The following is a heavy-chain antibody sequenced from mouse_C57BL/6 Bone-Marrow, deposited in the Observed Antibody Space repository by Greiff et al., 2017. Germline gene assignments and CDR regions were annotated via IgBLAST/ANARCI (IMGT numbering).Heavy chain of an antibody. CDR3: ARYDYGRDYYAMDY. V-gene: IGHV1-55*01. D-gene: IGHD2-4*01. J-gene: IGHJ4*01. CDR1: GYTFTSYW. CDR2: IYPGSGST. Sequence: QVQLQQPGAELVKPGASVKMSCKASGYTFTSYWITWVKQRPGQGLEWIGDIYPGSGSTNYNEKFKSKATLTVDTSSSTAYMQLSSLTSEDSAVYYCARYDYGRDYYAMDYWGQGTSVTVSS.